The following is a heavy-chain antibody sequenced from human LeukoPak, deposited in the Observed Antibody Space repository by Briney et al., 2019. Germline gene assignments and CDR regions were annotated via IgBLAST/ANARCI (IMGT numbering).Heavy chain of an antibody. CDR2: ISSSGSTI. J-gene: IGHJ4*02. CDR3: ARDFYGDSFYFDY. D-gene: IGHD4-17*01. Sequence: KPGGSLRLSCAASGFTFSDYYMSWIRQAPGKGLEWVSYISSSGSTIYYADSVKGRFTISRDNAKNSLYLQMNSLRAEDTAVYYYARDFYGDSFYFDYWGQGTLVTVSS. V-gene: IGHV3-11*04. CDR1: GFTFSDYY.